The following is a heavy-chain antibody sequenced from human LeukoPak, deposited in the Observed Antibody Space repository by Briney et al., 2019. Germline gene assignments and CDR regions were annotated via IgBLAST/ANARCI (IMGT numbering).Heavy chain of an antibody. D-gene: IGHD3-22*01. CDR2: ISGSGGST. V-gene: IGHV3-23*01. CDR3: AKPTYYYDSSGLQARDAFDI. CDR1: GFTFSSYA. J-gene: IGHJ3*02. Sequence: GGSLRLSCAASGFTFSSYAMSWVRQAPGKGLEWVSAISGSGGSTYYADSVKGRFTISRDNSKNTLYLQMNSLRAEDTAVYYCAKPTYYYDSSGLQARDAFDIWGQGTMVTVSS.